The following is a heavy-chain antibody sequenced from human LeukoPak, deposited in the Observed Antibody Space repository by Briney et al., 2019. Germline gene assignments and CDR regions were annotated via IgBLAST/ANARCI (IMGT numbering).Heavy chain of an antibody. D-gene: IGHD6-13*01. CDR3: ARGLREDSSSWWAHLIGY. Sequence: GGSLRLSCAASGFTFSSYGMHWVRQAPGKGLEWVAVIWYDGSNKYYADSVKGRFTISRDNSKNTLYLQMNSLRAEDTAVYYCARGLREDSSSWWAHLIGYWGQGTLVTVSS. CDR1: GFTFSSYG. V-gene: IGHV3-33*01. J-gene: IGHJ4*02. CDR2: IWYDGSNK.